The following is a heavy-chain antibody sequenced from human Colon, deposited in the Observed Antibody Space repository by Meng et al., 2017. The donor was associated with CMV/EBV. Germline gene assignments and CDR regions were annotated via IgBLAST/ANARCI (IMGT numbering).Heavy chain of an antibody. J-gene: IGHJ4*02. CDR3: ARDPFDSNRLDS. V-gene: IGHV1-18*01. CDR1: GYMFISYG. CDR2: ISAYDGNAGNT. D-gene: IGHD1-14*01. Sequence: ASVKVSCKASGYMFISYGITWVRQAPGQGLEWVGWISAYDGNAGNTKYAQKLQGRVTMTTDTSTSTAYMELRSLRSDDTAVYYCARDPFDSNRLDSWGQGTLVTVSS.